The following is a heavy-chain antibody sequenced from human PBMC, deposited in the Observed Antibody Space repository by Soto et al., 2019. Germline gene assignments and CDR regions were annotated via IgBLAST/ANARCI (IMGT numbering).Heavy chain of an antibody. Sequence: PVGSLRLSCAASGFTFSSYGMHCVRHAPGKGLEWVAVIWYDGSNKYYADSVKGRFTISRDNSKNTLYLQMNSLRAEDTAVYYCARVGTARYYFEYWGQGTLVTVSS. J-gene: IGHJ4*02. CDR1: GFTFSSYG. V-gene: IGHV3-33*01. CDR2: IWYDGSNK. D-gene: IGHD6-6*01. CDR3: ARVGTARYYFEY.